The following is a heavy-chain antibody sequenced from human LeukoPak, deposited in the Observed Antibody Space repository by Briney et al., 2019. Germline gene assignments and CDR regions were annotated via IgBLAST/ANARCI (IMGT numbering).Heavy chain of an antibody. D-gene: IGHD6-19*01. CDR3: ARSPAVAATRVDY. V-gene: IGHV1-18*01. CDR2: ISPYNGNT. Sequence: ASVKVSCKASGYTFTGYGISWVRQAPGQGLEWMWWISPYNGNTNYAGKFQGRVTMTKDTSTSTAYMEVRSLRSDDTAVYYCARSPAVAATRVDYWGQGTLVTVSS. CDR1: GYTFTGYG. J-gene: IGHJ4*02.